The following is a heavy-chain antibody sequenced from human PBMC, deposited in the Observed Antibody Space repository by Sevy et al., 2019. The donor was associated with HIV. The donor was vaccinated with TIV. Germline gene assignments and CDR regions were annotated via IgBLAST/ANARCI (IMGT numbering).Heavy chain of an antibody. CDR2: LSGNGGST. J-gene: IGHJ3*02. D-gene: IGHD1-7*01. Sequence: GESLKISCAASGFTFSSYAMSWVRQAPGKGLEWVSGLSGNGGSTNYAASVKGRFALSRDNSKNTLYQQMNNLRAEDTAIYFCAKDRIWELGDAFDIWGQGTMVTVSS. V-gene: IGHV3-23*01. CDR3: AKDRIWELGDAFDI. CDR1: GFTFSSYA.